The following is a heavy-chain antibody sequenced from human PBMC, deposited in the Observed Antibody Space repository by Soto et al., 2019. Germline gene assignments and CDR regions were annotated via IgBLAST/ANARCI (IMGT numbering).Heavy chain of an antibody. Sequence: QLQLQESGSGLVKPSQTLSLTCAVSGGSISSGGYSWSWIRQPPGKGLEWIGYIYHSGSTYYNPXLKSRVTISVXXSXNXXSLKLSSVTAAATAVYYCAREGYCSGGSCRDGMDVWGQGTTVTVSS. V-gene: IGHV4-30-2*01. CDR3: AREGYCSGGSCRDGMDV. D-gene: IGHD2-15*01. CDR1: GGSISSGGYS. J-gene: IGHJ6*02. CDR2: IYHSGST.